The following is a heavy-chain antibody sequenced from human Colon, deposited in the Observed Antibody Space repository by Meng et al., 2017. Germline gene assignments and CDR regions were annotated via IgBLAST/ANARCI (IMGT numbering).Heavy chain of an antibody. CDR3: ARRVRGVISWFDP. Sequence: VQLQQCGAGLLKPSETLSLTCAVYGGSFSGYYWSWIRQPPGKGLEWIGEINHSGSTNYNPSLKSRVTISVDTSKNQFSLKLSSVTAADTAVYYCARRVRGVISWFDPWGQGTLVTVSS. J-gene: IGHJ5*02. CDR1: GGSFSGYY. D-gene: IGHD3-10*01. CDR2: INHSGST. V-gene: IGHV4-34*01.